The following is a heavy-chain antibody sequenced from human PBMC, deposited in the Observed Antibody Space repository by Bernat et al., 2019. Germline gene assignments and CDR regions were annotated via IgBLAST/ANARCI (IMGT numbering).Heavy chain of an antibody. CDR3: ARSYGSGSSRFDY. CDR2: INPNSGGT. CDR1: GYTFTGYY. Sequence: QVQLVQSGAEVKKPGASVKVSCKASGYTFTGYYMHWVRQAPGQGLEWMRWINPNSGGTNYAQKFQGWVTMTRDTSISTAYMELSRLRSDDTAVYYCARSYGSGSSRFDYWGQGTLVTVSS. J-gene: IGHJ4*02. V-gene: IGHV1-2*04. D-gene: IGHD3-10*01.